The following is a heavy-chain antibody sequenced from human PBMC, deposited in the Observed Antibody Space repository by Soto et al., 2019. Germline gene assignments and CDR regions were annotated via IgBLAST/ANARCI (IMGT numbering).Heavy chain of an antibody. Sequence: DVQLVESGGGLVQPGGSLRLSCAASGFTFNNYWMQWVRQAPGKGLMWVSRINTDGTRTTYADSVKGRFAISRDNAKNTVYLQMNSLRADDTAVYFCARVKSGSYDWSDPWGQGTLVTGSS. V-gene: IGHV3-74*01. J-gene: IGHJ5*02. CDR3: ARVKSGSYDWSDP. CDR1: GFTFNNYW. CDR2: INTDGTRT. D-gene: IGHD3-10*01.